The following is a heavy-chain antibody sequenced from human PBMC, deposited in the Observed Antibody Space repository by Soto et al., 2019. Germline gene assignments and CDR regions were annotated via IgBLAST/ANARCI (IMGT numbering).Heavy chain of an antibody. J-gene: IGHJ5*02. V-gene: IGHV2-5*01. D-gene: IGHD3-10*01. Sequence: SGPTLVNPKQTRTLTCTFSGFSLKSSGVGVHWIRQPPGKALEWLALVYWSDEKRYSPSLKNRLTITKDTSKNEVVLTMTNMDPLDTATYSCAHKDYYFATGTYYNVRWYDPWGQGILVTVS. CDR3: AHKDYYFATGTYYNVRWYDP. CDR2: VYWSDEK. CDR1: GFSLKSSGVG.